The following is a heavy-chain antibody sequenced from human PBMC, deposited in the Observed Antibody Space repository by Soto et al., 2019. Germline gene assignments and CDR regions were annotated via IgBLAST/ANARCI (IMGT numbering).Heavy chain of an antibody. CDR2: ISSSSSTI. J-gene: IGHJ6*03. D-gene: IGHD1-7*01. CDR1: GFTLSSYS. Sequence: GGSLRLSCAASGFTLSSYSMNWVRQAPGKGLEWVSYISSSSSTIYYADSVKGRFTISRDNAKSSLYLQMNSLRAEDTAVYYCASANWNSLYYMDVWGKGTTVTVSS. V-gene: IGHV3-48*04. CDR3: ASANWNSLYYMDV.